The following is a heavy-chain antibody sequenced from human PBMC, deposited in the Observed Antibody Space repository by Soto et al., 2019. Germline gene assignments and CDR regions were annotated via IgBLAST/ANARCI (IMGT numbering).Heavy chain of an antibody. V-gene: IGHV4-31*03. D-gene: IGHD4-17*01. Sequence: SETLSLTCTVSGGSISSGGYYWSWIRQHPGKGLEWIGYIYYSGSTYYNPSLKSRVTISVDTSKDQFSLKLSSVTAADTAVYYCAREADYGDYVGLFDYWGQGTLVTVS. CDR1: GGSISSGGYY. CDR3: AREADYGDYVGLFDY. J-gene: IGHJ4*02. CDR2: IYYSGST.